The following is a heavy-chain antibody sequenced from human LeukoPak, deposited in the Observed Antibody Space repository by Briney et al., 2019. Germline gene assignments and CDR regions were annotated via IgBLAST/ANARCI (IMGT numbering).Heavy chain of an antibody. D-gene: IGHD3-9*01. CDR1: GYSISSGYY. V-gene: IGHV4-38-2*02. CDR3: ARDLLAYYDILTGYLTENNWFDP. Sequence: SETLSLTCTVSGYSISSGYYWGWIRQPPGKGLEWIGSIYHSGSTYYNPSLKSRVTISVDTSKNQFSLKLSSVTAADTAVYYCARDLLAYYDILTGYLTENNWFDPWGQGTLVTVSS. J-gene: IGHJ5*02. CDR2: IYHSGST.